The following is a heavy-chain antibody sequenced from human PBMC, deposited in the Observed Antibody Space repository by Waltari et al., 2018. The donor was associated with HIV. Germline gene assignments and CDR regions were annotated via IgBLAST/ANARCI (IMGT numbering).Heavy chain of an antibody. CDR3: ARDLYYGADY. CDR1: GFTVSKSW. V-gene: IGHV3-74*01. D-gene: IGHD3-10*01. J-gene: IGHJ4*02. Sequence: EVQLVESGGGLVQPGGSLRLSCAASGFTVSKSWMPLIRQAPGKGLEWVSRIEGDGSTTYYVDSVKGRFTISRDNAKNTLYLQMNYLSAEDTAVYFCARDLYYGADYWGQGTLVTVSS. CDR2: IEGDGSTT.